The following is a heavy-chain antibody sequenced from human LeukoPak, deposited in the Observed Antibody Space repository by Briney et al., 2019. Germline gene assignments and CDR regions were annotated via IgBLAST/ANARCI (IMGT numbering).Heavy chain of an antibody. J-gene: IGHJ1*01. Sequence: GGSLRLSCAASGFTFSSHWMHWVRQAPGKGLVWFSRINGAGSSTSYADSVKGRFTVSRDNAKNTLNLQMNSLRAEDTAVYYCARDLFFSDAGYSSGWRAEYFHHWGQGTLVTVSS. D-gene: IGHD6-19*01. CDR3: ARDLFFSDAGYSSGWRAEYFHH. CDR1: GFTFSSHW. V-gene: IGHV3-74*01. CDR2: INGAGSST.